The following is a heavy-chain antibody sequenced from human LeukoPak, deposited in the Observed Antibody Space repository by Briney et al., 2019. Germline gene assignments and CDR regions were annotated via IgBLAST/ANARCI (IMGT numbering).Heavy chain of an antibody. CDR3: ARGSYCSSTSCYSYFDY. D-gene: IGHD2-2*01. V-gene: IGHV1-69*06. Sequence: SVKVSCKASGGTFSSYALSCVRQAPGQGLEWMGGIIPIFGTANYAQKFQGRVTITADKSTSTAYMELSSLRSEDTAVYYCARGSYCSSTSCYSYFDYWGQGTLVTVSS. CDR2: IIPIFGTA. J-gene: IGHJ4*02. CDR1: GGTFSSYA.